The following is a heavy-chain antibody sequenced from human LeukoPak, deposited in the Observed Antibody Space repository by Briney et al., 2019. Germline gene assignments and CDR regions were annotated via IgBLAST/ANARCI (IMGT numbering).Heavy chain of an antibody. D-gene: IGHD5-18*01. CDR2: INGDASST. Sequence: GGSLRLSCAASGLTLSGYWMHWVRQAPGKGLVWVSRINGDASSTSYADSVKGRFTISRDNAKSTLYLQMNSLRVEDTAVYYCARARGNTYGYFEYWGQGTLVTISS. J-gene: IGHJ4*02. CDR3: ARARGNTYGYFEY. CDR1: GLTLSGYW. V-gene: IGHV3-74*01.